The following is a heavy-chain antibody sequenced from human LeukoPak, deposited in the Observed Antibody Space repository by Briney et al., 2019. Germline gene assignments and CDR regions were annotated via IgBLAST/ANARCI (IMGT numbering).Heavy chain of an antibody. J-gene: IGHJ5*02. CDR1: GYTFTDYY. D-gene: IGHD1-26*01. Sequence: ASVKVSCKASGYTFTDYYMHWVRQAPGQGLEWMGRINPHSGGTNYAQNFQGRVTMTRDTNITTAYMELRRLTSDDSAMYYCTKIGTWGQDTLVTVSS. CDR3: TKIGT. CDR2: INPHSGGT. V-gene: IGHV1-2*06.